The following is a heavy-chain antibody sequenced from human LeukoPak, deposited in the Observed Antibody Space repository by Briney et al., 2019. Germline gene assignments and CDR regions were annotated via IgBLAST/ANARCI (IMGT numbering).Heavy chain of an antibody. J-gene: IGHJ4*02. CDR2: IYHSGST. V-gene: IGHV4-38-2*02. CDR3: ARGRLGYCSSTSCYPSYFDY. Sequence: SETLSLTCTVSGGSISSYYWGWIRQPPGKGLEWIGSIYHSGSTYYNPSLKSRVTISVDTSKNQFSLKLSSVTAADTAVYYCARGRLGYCSSTSCYPSYFDYWGQGTLVTVSS. D-gene: IGHD2-2*01. CDR1: GGSISSYY.